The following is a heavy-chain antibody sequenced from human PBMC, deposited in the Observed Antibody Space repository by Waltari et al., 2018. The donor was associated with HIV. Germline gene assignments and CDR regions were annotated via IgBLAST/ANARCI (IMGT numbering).Heavy chain of an antibody. V-gene: IGHV3-21*01. J-gene: IGHJ4*02. CDR1: ELTFSSYS. Sequence: EVQLVESVGGLVKPGGSLRLSCAAPELTFSSYSMNWVRQAPGKGLEWVSSISSSSSYIYYADSVKGRFTISRDNAKNSLYLQMNSLRAEDTAVYYCARVSAYSSSYNLDYWGQGTLVTVSS. D-gene: IGHD6-6*01. CDR2: ISSSSSYI. CDR3: ARVSAYSSSYNLDY.